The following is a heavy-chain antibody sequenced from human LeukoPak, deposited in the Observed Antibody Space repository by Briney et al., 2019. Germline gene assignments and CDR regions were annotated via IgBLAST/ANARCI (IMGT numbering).Heavy chain of an antibody. CDR2: IHPDSGKT. Sequence: ASVKVSCKASGYTFRSYEINWVRQAPGQGLEWVGWIHPDSGKTGYAQKFQGRVTMTRDTSTETAFMELSSLKFDDTAIFYCARGHYGGNRYFDIWGQGTLVTVSS. D-gene: IGHD4-23*01. J-gene: IGHJ4*02. CDR3: ARGHYGGNRYFDI. CDR1: GYTFRSYE. V-gene: IGHV1-8*01.